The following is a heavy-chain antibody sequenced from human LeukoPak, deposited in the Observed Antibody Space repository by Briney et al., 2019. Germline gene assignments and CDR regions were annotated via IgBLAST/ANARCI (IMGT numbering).Heavy chain of an antibody. V-gene: IGHV4-59*01. CDR2: IYHSGST. J-gene: IGHJ5*02. D-gene: IGHD3-22*01. Sequence: SETLSLTCTVSGGSISSYYWSWIRQPPGKGLEWIGYIYHSGSTNYNPSLKSRVTISVDTSKNQFSLKLSSVTAADTAVYYCARAYYYDSSGYYPKFDPWGQGTLVTVSS. CDR3: ARAYYYDSSGYYPKFDP. CDR1: GGSISSYY.